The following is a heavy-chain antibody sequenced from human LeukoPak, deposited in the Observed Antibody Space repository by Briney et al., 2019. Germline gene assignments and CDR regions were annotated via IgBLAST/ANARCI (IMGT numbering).Heavy chain of an antibody. Sequence: ASVKVSCKVSGYTLTELSMHWVRQAPGKGREWMGGFDPEDGGTIYAQKFQGRVTITEDTSTDAAYMELSSLRSEDTAVYYCATGKWFGELLPFDYWGQGTLVTVSS. D-gene: IGHD3-10*01. J-gene: IGHJ4*02. V-gene: IGHV1-24*01. CDR1: GYTLTELS. CDR2: FDPEDGGT. CDR3: ATGKWFGELLPFDY.